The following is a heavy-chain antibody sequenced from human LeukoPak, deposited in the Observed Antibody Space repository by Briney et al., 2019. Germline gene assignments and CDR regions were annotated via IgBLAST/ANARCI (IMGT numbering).Heavy chain of an antibody. J-gene: IGHJ4*02. Sequence: GESLKFSCKLSGYCLTSYSIGWVRQMPGKGLEWMGIIYPGDSDTRYSPSFQGQVTISADKSISTAYLQWSSLKASDSAMYYCARPNKLAGPIDYWGQGTLVTVSS. V-gene: IGHV5-51*01. CDR3: ARPNKLAGPIDY. CDR2: IYPGDSDT. CDR1: GYCLTSYS. D-gene: IGHD6-19*01.